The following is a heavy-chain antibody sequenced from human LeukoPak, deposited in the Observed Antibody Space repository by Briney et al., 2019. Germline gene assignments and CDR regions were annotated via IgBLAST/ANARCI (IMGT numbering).Heavy chain of an antibody. CDR3: ARRYCSGGSCYSGGFDY. Sequence: GGSLRLSCAASGYTFSSYWMSWVRQAPGKGLEWVANIKQDGSEKYYVDSVKGRFTISRDNAKNSLYLQMNSLRAEDTAVNYCARRYCSGGSCYSGGFDYWGQGTLVTVSS. CDR1: GYTFSSYW. J-gene: IGHJ4*02. CDR2: IKQDGSEK. D-gene: IGHD2-15*01. V-gene: IGHV3-7*01.